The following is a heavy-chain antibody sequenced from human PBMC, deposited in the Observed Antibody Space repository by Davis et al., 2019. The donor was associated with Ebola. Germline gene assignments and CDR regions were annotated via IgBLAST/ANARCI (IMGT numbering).Heavy chain of an antibody. V-gene: IGHV1-18*01. J-gene: IGHJ4*02. CDR2: ISAYNGNT. D-gene: IGHD6-19*01. CDR1: GGTFSSYG. CDR3: ARDEAVAGTGMYFDY. Sequence: ASVKVSCKASGGTFSSYGISWVRQAPGQGLEWMGWISAYNGNTNYAQKLQGRVTMTTDTSTSTAYMELRSLRSDDTAVYYCARDEAVAGTGMYFDYWGQGTLVTVSS.